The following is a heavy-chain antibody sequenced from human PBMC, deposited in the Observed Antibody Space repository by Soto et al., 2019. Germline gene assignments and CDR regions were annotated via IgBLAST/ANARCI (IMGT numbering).Heavy chain of an antibody. D-gene: IGHD2-15*01. Sequence: GGSLRLSCAASGFTFSSYAMHWVRQAPGKGLEWVAVISYDGSNKYYADSVKGRFTISRDNSKNTLYLQMNSLRAEDTAVYYCARDPRDIVVVVASPLMYYFDYWGQGTLVTVSS. J-gene: IGHJ4*02. V-gene: IGHV3-30-3*01. CDR3: ARDPRDIVVVVASPLMYYFDY. CDR2: ISYDGSNK. CDR1: GFTFSSYA.